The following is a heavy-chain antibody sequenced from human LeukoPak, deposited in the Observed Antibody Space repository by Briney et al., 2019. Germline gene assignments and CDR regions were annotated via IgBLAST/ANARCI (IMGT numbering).Heavy chain of an antibody. Sequence: GGSLRLSCAASGFTFSSYAMSWVRQAPGKGLEWVSAISGSGGSTYYADSAKGRFTISRDNSKNTLYLQMNSLRAEDTAVYDCAKWGLRYFDWLSEAFDIWGQGTMVTISS. D-gene: IGHD3-9*01. V-gene: IGHV3-23*01. J-gene: IGHJ3*02. CDR2: ISGSGGST. CDR3: AKWGLRYFDWLSEAFDI. CDR1: GFTFSSYA.